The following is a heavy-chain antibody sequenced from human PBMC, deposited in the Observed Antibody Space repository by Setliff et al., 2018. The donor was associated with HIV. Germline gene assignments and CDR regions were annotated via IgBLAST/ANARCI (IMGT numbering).Heavy chain of an antibody. D-gene: IGHD5-18*01. CDR1: GDSINSGSYY. V-gene: IGHV4-61*09. J-gene: IGHJ4*02. CDR2: IFTSGST. CDR3: ARLSDTAMASFDS. Sequence: SETLSLTCTVSGDSINSGSYYWSWIRQPAGEGLEWIGHIFTSGSTNYSPSLKSRVTISPGTSKNQFSLKLTSVTAADTAVYYCARLSDTAMASFDSWGQGILVTVSS.